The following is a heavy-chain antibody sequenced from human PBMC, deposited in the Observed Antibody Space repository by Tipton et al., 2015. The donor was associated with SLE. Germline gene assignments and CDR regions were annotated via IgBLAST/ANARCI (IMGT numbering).Heavy chain of an antibody. J-gene: IGHJ3*02. CDR2: INWNGGST. Sequence: SLRLSCAASGFTFDDYGMSWVRQAPGKGLEWVSGINWNGGSTAYADSVKGRFTISRDNAKNSLYLQMNSLRAEDTALYYCAKDIAAYSGSYSNAFDIWGQGTMVTVSS. D-gene: IGHD1-26*01. CDR1: GFTFDDYG. V-gene: IGHV3-20*04. CDR3: AKDIAAYSGSYSNAFDI.